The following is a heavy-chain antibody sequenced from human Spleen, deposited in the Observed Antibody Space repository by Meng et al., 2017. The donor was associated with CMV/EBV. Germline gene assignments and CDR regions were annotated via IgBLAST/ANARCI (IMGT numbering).Heavy chain of an antibody. Sequence: GGSLRLSCAASGFTFSSYNMNWVRQAPGKGLEWVSAITGSSTYIYYADSVRGRFTISRDNAESSLYLQMNSLRTEDTAVCYCSRGVSLSVNGDLDFWGQGTLVTVSS. CDR1: GFTFSSYN. V-gene: IGHV3-21*01. CDR2: ITGSSTYI. CDR3: SRGVSLSVNGDLDF. D-gene: IGHD4-17*01. J-gene: IGHJ4*02.